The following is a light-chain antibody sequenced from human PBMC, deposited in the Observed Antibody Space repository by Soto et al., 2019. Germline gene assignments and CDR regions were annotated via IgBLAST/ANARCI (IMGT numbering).Light chain of an antibody. CDR1: QNVGSTY. J-gene: IGKJ1*01. Sequence: EVVFSQSPDTLSVSPGEIATLSCRASQNVGSTYFAWYQQKRGQAPRLLIYGASSRATGIPERFSGSGSGTDFTITISRVEDEDFAVYYCQQYGRSPKTFGQGTKVDIK. CDR2: GAS. CDR3: QQYGRSPKT. V-gene: IGKV3-20*01.